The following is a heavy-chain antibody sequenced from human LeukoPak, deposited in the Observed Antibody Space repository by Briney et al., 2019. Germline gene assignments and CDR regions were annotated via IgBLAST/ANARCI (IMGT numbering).Heavy chain of an antibody. V-gene: IGHV4-59*01. CDR2: IYYSGST. Sequence: SSETLSLTCTVSGGSISSYYWSWIRQPPGKGLEWIGYIYYSGSTNYNPSLKSRVTISVDTSKNQFSLKLSSVTAADTAVYYCASAYSSSYFDYWGQGTLVTVSS. D-gene: IGHD6-6*01. J-gene: IGHJ4*02. CDR3: ASAYSSSYFDY. CDR1: GGSISSYY.